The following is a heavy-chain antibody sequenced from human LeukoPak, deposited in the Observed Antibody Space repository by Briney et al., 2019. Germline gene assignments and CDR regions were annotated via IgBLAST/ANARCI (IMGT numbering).Heavy chain of an antibody. Sequence: PSETLSLTCTLSGGSISSYYWSWIRQPPGKGLEWIGYIYYSGSTNYNPSLKSRVTISVETSKNEFSLKLRSVTAADTAVYYCARGSRANWFDPWGQGTLVTVSS. CDR1: GGSISSYY. J-gene: IGHJ5*02. CDR2: IYYSGST. V-gene: IGHV4-59*01. CDR3: ARGSRANWFDP. D-gene: IGHD5-24*01.